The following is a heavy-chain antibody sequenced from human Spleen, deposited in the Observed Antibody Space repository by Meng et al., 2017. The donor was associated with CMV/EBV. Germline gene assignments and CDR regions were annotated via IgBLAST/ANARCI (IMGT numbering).Heavy chain of an antibody. CDR3: ARLIPDWDWYFDL. Sequence: SETLSLTCAVYGGSFSGYYWSWIRQPPGKGLEWIGEINHSGSTNYNPSLKSRVTISVDTSKNQFSLKLSSVTAADTAVYYCARLIPDWDWYFDLWGRGTLVTVSS. CDR1: GGSFSGYY. D-gene: IGHD3-9*01. J-gene: IGHJ2*01. CDR2: INHSGST. V-gene: IGHV4-34*01.